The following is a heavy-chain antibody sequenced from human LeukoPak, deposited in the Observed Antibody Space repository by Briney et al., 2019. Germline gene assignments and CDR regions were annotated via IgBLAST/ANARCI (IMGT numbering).Heavy chain of an antibody. V-gene: IGHV4-4*07. CDR1: GGSISSYY. D-gene: IGHD3-3*01. Sequence: PSETLSLTCTVSGGSISSYYWSWIRQPAGKGLEWIGRIYTSGSTNYNPSLKSRVTMSVDTSKNQFSLKLSSVTAADTAVYYCARDQVPMKTQCYDFWSGSLFDYWGQGTLVTVSS. J-gene: IGHJ4*02. CDR3: ARDQVPMKTQCYDFWSGSLFDY. CDR2: IYTSGST.